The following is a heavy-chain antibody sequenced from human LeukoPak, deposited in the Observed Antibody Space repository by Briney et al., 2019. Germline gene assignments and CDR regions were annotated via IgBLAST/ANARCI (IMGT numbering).Heavy chain of an antibody. CDR3: ARGHQGAYDFWSGYVGVWFDP. CDR1: GGSFSGYY. Sequence: SETLSLTCAVYGGSFSGYYWSWIRQPPGKGLEWIGEINHSGSTNYNPSLKSRVTISVDTSKNQFSLKQSSVTAADTAVYYCARGHQGAYDFWSGYVGVWFDPWGQGTLVTVSS. CDR2: INHSGST. J-gene: IGHJ5*02. D-gene: IGHD3-3*01. V-gene: IGHV4-34*01.